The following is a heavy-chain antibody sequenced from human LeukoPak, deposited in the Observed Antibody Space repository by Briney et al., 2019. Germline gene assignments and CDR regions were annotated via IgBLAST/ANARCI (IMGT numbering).Heavy chain of an antibody. J-gene: IGHJ4*02. CDR1: GGSFSGYY. V-gene: IGHV4-34*01. CDR2: INHSGST. Sequence: SETLSLTCAVYGGSFSGYYWSWIRQPPGKGLEWIGEINHSGSTNYNPSLKSRVTISVDTSKNQFSLKLSSVTAAGTAVYYCARVQWLVQRYFDYWGQGTLVTVSS. CDR3: ARVQWLVQRYFDY. D-gene: IGHD6-19*01.